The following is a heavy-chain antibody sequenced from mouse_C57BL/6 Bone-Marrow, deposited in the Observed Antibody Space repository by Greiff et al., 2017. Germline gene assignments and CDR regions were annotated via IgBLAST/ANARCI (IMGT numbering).Heavy chain of an antibody. CDR3: ARWGGSSSYAMDY. J-gene: IGHJ4*01. CDR1: GYTFTDYY. V-gene: IGHV1-19*01. D-gene: IGHD1-1*01. Sequence: VQLQQSGPVLVKPGASVKMSCKASGYTFTDYYMNWVKQSHGKSLEWIGVINPYNGGTSYNQKFKGKATLTVDKSSSTAYMELNSLTSEDSAVYYCARWGGSSSYAMDYWGQGTSVTVSS. CDR2: INPYNGGT.